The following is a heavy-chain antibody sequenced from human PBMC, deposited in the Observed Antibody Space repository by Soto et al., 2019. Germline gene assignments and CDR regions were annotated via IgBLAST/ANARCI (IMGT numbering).Heavy chain of an antibody. Sequence: SETLSLTCTVSGCSISSYYWSWIRQPPGKGLEWIGYIYYSGSTNYNPSLKSRVTISVDTSKNQFSLKLSSVTAADTAVYYCSSHSNHSGLNYRGKGTLVPV. CDR2: IYYSGST. CDR3: SSHSNHSGLNY. D-gene: IGHD1-7*01. J-gene: IGHJ1*01. V-gene: IGHV4-59*08. CDR1: GCSISSYY.